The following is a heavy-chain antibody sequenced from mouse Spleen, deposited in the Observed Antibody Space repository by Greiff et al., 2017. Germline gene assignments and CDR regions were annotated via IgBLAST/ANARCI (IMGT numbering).Heavy chain of an antibody. J-gene: IGHJ4*01. CDR2: IYPSDSET. V-gene: IGHV1-61*01. CDR3: ARERGSDPFLEYAMDY. CDR1: GYTFTSYW. Sequence: QVQLQQPGAELVRPGSSVKLSCKASGYTFTSYWMDWVKQRPGQGLEWIGNIYPSDSETHYNQKFKDKATLTVDKSSSTAYMQLSSLTSEDSAVYYCARERGSDPFLEYAMDYWGQGTSVTVSS.